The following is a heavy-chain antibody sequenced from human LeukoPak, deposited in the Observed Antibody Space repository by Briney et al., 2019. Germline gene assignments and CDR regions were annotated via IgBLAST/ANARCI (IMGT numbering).Heavy chain of an antibody. CDR2: ISYDGSNK. CDR3: AKDAEFFSSGM. D-gene: IGHD3-22*01. CDR1: GFTFSSYG. Sequence: HPGRSLRLSCAASGFTFSSYGMHWVRQAPGKGLEWVAVISYDGSNKYYADSVKGRFTISRDNSKNTLYLQMNSLRAEDTAVYYCAKDAEFFSSGMWGQGTLVTVSS. J-gene: IGHJ4*02. V-gene: IGHV3-30*18.